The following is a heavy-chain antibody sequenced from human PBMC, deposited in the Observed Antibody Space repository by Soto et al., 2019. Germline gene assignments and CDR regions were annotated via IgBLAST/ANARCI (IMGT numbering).Heavy chain of an antibody. D-gene: IGHD6-19*01. CDR2: LNPNSGDT. J-gene: IGHJ4*02. Sequence: ASVKVSCKASGYTFTGHYMHWVRQATGQGLEWMGWLNPNSGDTNYAQKFQDWVTMTRDTSINTAYMELSRLRSDDTAVYYCARAKAIAVSGTSLDYWGQGTLVTVSS. CDR1: GYTFTGHY. CDR3: ARAKAIAVSGTSLDY. V-gene: IGHV1-2*04.